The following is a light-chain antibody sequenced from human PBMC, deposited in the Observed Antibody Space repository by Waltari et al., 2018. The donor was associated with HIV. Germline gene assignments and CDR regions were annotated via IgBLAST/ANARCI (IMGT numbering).Light chain of an antibody. CDR2: ATT. CDR3: LLYHDDSRPGV. CDR1: SGAVTSANY. J-gene: IGLJ3*02. V-gene: IGLV7-43*01. Sequence: QTVVTQEPSLTVSPGGTVTLTCGSSSGAVTSANYANWFQQKPGQAPRALVYATTNKHSWTPARFSGSILGDKAALTLSGVLPEDEADYYCLLYHDDSRPGVFGGGTHLTVL.